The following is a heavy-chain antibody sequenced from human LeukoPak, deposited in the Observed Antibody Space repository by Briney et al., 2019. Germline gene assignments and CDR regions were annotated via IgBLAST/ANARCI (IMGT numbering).Heavy chain of an antibody. J-gene: IGHJ3*02. CDR1: GGTFSSYV. V-gene: IGHV1-69*01. CDR2: IIPIFGTA. Sequence: GSSVTVSCTASGGTFSSYVISWVRQAPGQGLEWMGGIIPIFGTANYAQKFQGRVTITADESTSTAYMELSSLRSEDTAVYYCARVSRDRITYTGAFDIWGQGTMVTVSS. D-gene: IGHD1-14*01. CDR3: ARVSRDRITYTGAFDI.